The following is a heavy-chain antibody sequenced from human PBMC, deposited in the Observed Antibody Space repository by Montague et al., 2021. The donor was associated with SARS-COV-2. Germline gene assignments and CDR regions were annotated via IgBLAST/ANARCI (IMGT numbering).Heavy chain of an antibody. V-gene: IGHV4-59*13. J-gene: IGHJ4*02. CDR1: GASITTYY. D-gene: IGHD1/OR15-1a*01. CDR3: AGGQQMNYFDF. CDR2: IYYNEKT. Sequence: ETLSLTCAVSGASITTYYWRWIRQPAGQGLEWIGHIYYNEKTNYNPSLKSRVTISMDTPKNHFSLKVTSVTVADTALYFCAGGQQMNYFDFWGQATLVTVSS.